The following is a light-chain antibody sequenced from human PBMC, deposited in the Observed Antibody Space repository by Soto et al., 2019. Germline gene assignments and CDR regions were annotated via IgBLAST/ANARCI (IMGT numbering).Light chain of an antibody. CDR1: SSDVGGYNY. Sequence: QPALTQPASVSGSPGQSITISCTGTSSDVGGYNYVSWYQQHPGKAPKLMIYDVSNRPSGVSNRSSGSKSGNTASLTISGLQAEDEADYYCSSYTSSSTLFVFGTGTKVTVL. CDR2: DVS. V-gene: IGLV2-14*01. J-gene: IGLJ1*01. CDR3: SSYTSSSTLFV.